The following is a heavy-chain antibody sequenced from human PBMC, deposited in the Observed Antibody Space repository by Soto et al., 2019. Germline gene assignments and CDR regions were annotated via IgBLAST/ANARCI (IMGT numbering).Heavy chain of an antibody. V-gene: IGHV3-74*01. CDR2: INSDGTIS. CDR3: ARLSGDHSAFFSYGMHA. D-gene: IGHD2-21*01. J-gene: IGHJ6*02. Sequence: GGSLRLSCAASGFTFDTYWMNWVRQAPGKGPEWLSGINSDGTISSYADSVKGRFTISRDNARNTLSLQMNSLRADDTAVYYCARLSGDHSAFFSYGMHAWGPGTSLTVS. CDR1: GFTFDTYW.